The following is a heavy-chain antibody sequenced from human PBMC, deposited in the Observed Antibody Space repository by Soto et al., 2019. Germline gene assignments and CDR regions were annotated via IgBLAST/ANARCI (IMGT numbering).Heavy chain of an antibody. D-gene: IGHD3-16*01. J-gene: IGHJ6*02. CDR3: ERDGGGEMATGGRGGGGDYYGMDV. CDR2: IIPIFGTA. Sequence: QVQLVQSGAEVKKPGSSVKVSCKASGGTFSSYAISWVRQAPGQGLEWMGGIIPIFGTANYAQKFQGRVTITADEPTSTAEREMGSGGGEDRAVYYGERDGGGEMATGGRGGGGDYYGMDVWGQGTTVTVSS. CDR1: GGTFSSYA. V-gene: IGHV1-69*01.